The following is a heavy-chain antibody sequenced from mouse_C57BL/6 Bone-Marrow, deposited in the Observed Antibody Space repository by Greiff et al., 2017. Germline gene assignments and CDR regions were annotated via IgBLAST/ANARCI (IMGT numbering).Heavy chain of an antibody. CDR3: ARGAY. CDR1: GYTFTSYG. V-gene: IGHV1-81*01. J-gene: IGHJ3*01. Sequence: VQLQQSGAELARPGASVKLSCKASGYTFTSYGISWVKQRTGQGLEWIGEIYPRSGNTYYNEKFKGKATLTADKSSRTAYMELRSLTSEDSAVYFCARGAYWGQGTLVTVSA. CDR2: IYPRSGNT.